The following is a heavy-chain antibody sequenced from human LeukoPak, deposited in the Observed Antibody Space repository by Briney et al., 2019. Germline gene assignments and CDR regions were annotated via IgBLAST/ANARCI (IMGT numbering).Heavy chain of an antibody. CDR1: GGSISSYY. V-gene: IGHV4-59*01. CDR3: ARAAHNWFDP. Sequence: KPSETLSLTCTVSGGSISSYYWSWIRQPPGKGLEWIGYIYYSGSTNYNPSLKSRVTISVDTSKNQFPLKLSSVTAADTAVYYCARAAHNWFDPWGQGTLVTVSS. CDR2: IYYSGST. J-gene: IGHJ5*02.